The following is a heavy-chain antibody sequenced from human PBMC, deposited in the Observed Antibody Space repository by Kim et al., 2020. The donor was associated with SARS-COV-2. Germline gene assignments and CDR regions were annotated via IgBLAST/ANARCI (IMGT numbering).Heavy chain of an antibody. CDR3: AREGGASGTYEGFDY. CDR1: GFTFSTYA. D-gene: IGHD1-26*01. V-gene: IGHV3-21*01. Sequence: GGSLRLSCAASGFTFSTYAMNWVRQAPGKGLEWVSSIGTRSSSIYYADSLKGRFTISRDNAKNSLYLQMSSLRAEDTAIYYCAREGGASGTYEGFDYWGQGTLVTVSS. J-gene: IGHJ4*02. CDR2: IGTRSSSI.